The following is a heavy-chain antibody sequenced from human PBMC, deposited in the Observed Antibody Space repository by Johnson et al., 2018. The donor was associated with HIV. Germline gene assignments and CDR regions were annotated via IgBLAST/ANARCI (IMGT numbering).Heavy chain of an antibody. D-gene: IGHD2-21*02. J-gene: IGHJ3*02. CDR1: GFTFNSYA. CDR3: VRDDYAFHI. CDR2: IRYDGSNK. V-gene: IGHV3-33*08. Sequence: QVQLVESGGGVVQPGRSLRLSCAASGFTFNSYALHWVRQAPGKGLEWVAFIRYDGSNKYYADSVKGRFTISRDNSKNTLYLEMKSLRADDTAVYYCVRDDYAFHIWGQGTVVTVSS.